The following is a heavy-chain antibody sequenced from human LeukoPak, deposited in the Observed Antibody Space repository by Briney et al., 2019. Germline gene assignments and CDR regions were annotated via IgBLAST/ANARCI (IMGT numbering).Heavy chain of an antibody. V-gene: IGHV1-18*01. J-gene: IGHJ6*03. Sequence: GASVKVSCKASGYTFTSYGISWVRQAPGQGLEWMGWISAYNGNTNYAQKLQGRVTMTTDTSTSTAYMELRSLRSDDTAVHYCARLPLPDPDYYYYYMDVWGKGTTVTVSS. CDR1: GYTFTSYG. CDR3: ARLPLPDPDYYYYYMDV. D-gene: IGHD1-14*01. CDR2: ISAYNGNT.